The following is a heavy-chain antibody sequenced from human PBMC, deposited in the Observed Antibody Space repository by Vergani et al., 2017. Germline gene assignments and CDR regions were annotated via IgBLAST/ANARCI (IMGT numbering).Heavy chain of an antibody. D-gene: IGHD3-10*01. CDR2: ISNDGSKK. Sequence: QVQLAESGGGRVQPGRSLRLSCAASGFSFSSHAIHWVRQAPGKGLEWVAVISNDGSKKYYADSEKGRFTISRDNSKNTLDLQMNSLRTQDTAVYYCAKAGSVTSKILQYNFYMDVWGKGTTVTVS. CDR3: AKAGSVTSKILQYNFYMDV. J-gene: IGHJ6*03. V-gene: IGHV3-30*18. CDR1: GFSFSSHA.